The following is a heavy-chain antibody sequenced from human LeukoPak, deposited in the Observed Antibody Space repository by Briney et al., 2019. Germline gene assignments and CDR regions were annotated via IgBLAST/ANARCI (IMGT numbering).Heavy chain of an antibody. CDR1: GFTFDDYA. D-gene: IGHD2-15*01. CDR3: AKDDGYCSGGSCYDDAFDI. CDR2: ISGDGGST. V-gene: IGHV3-43*02. Sequence: GGSLRLSCAASGFTFDDYAMHWVRQAPGKGLEWVSLISGDGGSTYYADSVKGRFTISRDNSKNSLYLQMNSLRTEDTALYYCAKDDGYCSGGSCYDDAFDIWGQGTMVTVSS. J-gene: IGHJ3*02.